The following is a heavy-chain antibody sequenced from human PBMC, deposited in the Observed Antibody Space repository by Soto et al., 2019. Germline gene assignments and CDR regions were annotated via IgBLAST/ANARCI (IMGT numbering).Heavy chain of an antibody. CDR1: GFTFGDYA. D-gene: IGHD3-22*01. CDR3: TRVPPAPITMIVVAGDAFDI. Sequence: GGSLRLSCTASGFTFGDYAMSWFRQAPGKGLEWVGFIRSKAYGGTTEYAASVKGRFTISRDDSKSIAYLQMNSLKTEDTAVYYCTRVPPAPITMIVVAGDAFDIWGQGTMVTVSS. J-gene: IGHJ3*02. V-gene: IGHV3-49*03. CDR2: IRSKAYGGTT.